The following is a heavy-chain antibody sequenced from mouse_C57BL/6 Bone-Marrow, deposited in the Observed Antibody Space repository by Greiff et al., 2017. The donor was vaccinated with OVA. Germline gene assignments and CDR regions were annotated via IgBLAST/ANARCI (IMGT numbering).Heavy chain of an antibody. CDR1: GYTFTDYY. CDR3: GPRQLRPRYYFDY. J-gene: IGHJ2*01. Sequence: EVQLQESGPVLVKPGASVKMSCKASGYTFTDYYMNWVKQSHGKSLEWIGVINPYNGGTSYNQKFKGKATLTVDKSSSTAYMELNSLTSEDSAVYYCGPRQLRPRYYFDYWGQGTTLTVSS. CDR2: INPYNGGT. D-gene: IGHD3-2*02. V-gene: IGHV1-19*01.